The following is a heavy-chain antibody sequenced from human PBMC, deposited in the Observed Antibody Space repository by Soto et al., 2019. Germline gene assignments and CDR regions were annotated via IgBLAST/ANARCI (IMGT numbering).Heavy chain of an antibody. CDR2: IYYSGST. V-gene: IGHV4-39*01. CDR1: GGSISSSSYY. Sequence: SETLSLTCTVSGGSISSSSYYWGWIRQPPGKGLEWIGSIYYSGSTYYNPPLKSRVTISVDTSKNQFSLKLSSVTAADTAVYYCAGIRPPGWFDPWGQGTLVTVSS. D-gene: IGHD2-21*01. CDR3: AGIRPPGWFDP. J-gene: IGHJ5*02.